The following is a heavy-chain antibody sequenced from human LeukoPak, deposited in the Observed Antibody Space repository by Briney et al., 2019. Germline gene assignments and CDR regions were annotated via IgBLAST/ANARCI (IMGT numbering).Heavy chain of an antibody. J-gene: IGHJ4*02. V-gene: IGHV1-24*01. D-gene: IGHD1-26*01. Sequence: ASVKVSCKVSGYTLTELSMHWVRQAPGKGLEWMGGFDPEDGETIYAQKFQGRVTMTEDTSTDTAYMELSSLRSEDTAVYYCATDLSVSGSYYNPFDYWGQGTLVTVSS. CDR3: ATDLSVSGSYYNPFDY. CDR2: FDPEDGET. CDR1: GYTLTELS.